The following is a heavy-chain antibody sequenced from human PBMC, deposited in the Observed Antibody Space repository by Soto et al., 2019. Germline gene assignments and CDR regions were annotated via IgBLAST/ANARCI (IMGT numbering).Heavy chain of an antibody. CDR1: GVTFSNAR. Sequence: EVQLVESGGGLVKPGGYLRLYCAASGVTFSNARINWVRPAPGKGLEWVGRITSKTDGGTTEFAAPAKGRFSSSRDESKNMVYLQMHSLKTEDTGIYYCTTYCCSTMILVRFDYCCHGNLVTVSS. CDR2: ITSKTDGGTT. J-gene: IGHJ4*01. CDR3: TTYCCSTMILVRFDY. V-gene: IGHV3-15*07. D-gene: IGHD3-22*01.